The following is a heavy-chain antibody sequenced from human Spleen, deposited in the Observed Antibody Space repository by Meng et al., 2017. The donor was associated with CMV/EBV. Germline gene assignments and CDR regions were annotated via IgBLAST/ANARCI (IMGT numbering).Heavy chain of an antibody. V-gene: IGHV3-21*01. CDR2: ISSSGGYI. Sequence: GGSLRLSCVVSGFTFSTYAMTWVRQAPGKGLEWVACISSSGGYIDYADSVKGRFTISRDNAKNSLFLQMNSLRAEDTAVYYCASPYDNSGYYSGYWGQGTLVTVSS. J-gene: IGHJ4*02. D-gene: IGHD3-22*01. CDR3: ASPYDNSGYYSGY. CDR1: GFTFSTYA.